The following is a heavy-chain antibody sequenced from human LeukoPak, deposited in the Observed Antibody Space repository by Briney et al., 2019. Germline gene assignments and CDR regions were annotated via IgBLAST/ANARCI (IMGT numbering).Heavy chain of an antibody. CDR2: ISYGGST. D-gene: IGHD5-18*01. J-gene: IGHJ5*02. CDR3: ARGGQLNWFDP. CDR1: GDSISSSY. Sequence: SETLSLTCTVSGDSISSSYWSWIRQPPGKGLEWIGYISYGGSTSSNPSLRSRVTISVDTSKNQFSLRLTSVTAADTATYYCARGGQLNWFDPWGQGTLVTVSS. V-gene: IGHV4-59*01.